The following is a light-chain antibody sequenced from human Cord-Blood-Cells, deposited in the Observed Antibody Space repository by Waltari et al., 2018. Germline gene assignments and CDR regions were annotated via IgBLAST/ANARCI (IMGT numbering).Light chain of an antibody. CDR2: DAS. J-gene: IGKJ1*01. CDR1: QSVSSY. CDR3: QQRSNWPTWT. V-gene: IGKV3-11*01. Sequence: EIVLTQSPPTLSLSPGERATLSCRASQSVSSYLAWYQQKPGQAPRLLIYDASNRATGIPARFSGSGSGTDFTLTISSLEPEDFAVYYCQQRSNWPTWTFGQGTKVEIK.